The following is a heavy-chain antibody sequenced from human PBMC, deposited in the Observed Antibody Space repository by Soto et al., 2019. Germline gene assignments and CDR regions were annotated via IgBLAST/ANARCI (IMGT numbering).Heavy chain of an antibody. CDR1: GFTFSSYA. V-gene: IGHV3-23*01. Sequence: GGSLRLSCAASGFTFSSYAMSWVRQAPGKGLEWVSAISGSGGSTYYADSVKGRFTISRDNSKNTLYLQMNSLRAEDTAVYYCANPYKGGYYYDSSGYSYPFDYWGQGTLVTVSS. CDR3: ANPYKGGYYYDSSGYSYPFDY. CDR2: ISGSGGST. D-gene: IGHD3-22*01. J-gene: IGHJ4*02.